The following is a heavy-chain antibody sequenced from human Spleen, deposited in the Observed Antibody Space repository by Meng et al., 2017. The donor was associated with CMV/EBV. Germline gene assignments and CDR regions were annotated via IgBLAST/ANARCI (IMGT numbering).Heavy chain of an antibody. Sequence: ASVKVSCKASGYTFINYFIYWVRQAPGQGLEWMGITNPSGGRASYTQKFQGRVTMTRDTSISTAYMELSRLRSDDTAVYYCARAFWEAAPDYWGQGTLVTVSS. V-gene: IGHV1-46*01. CDR3: ARAFWEAAPDY. CDR1: GYTFINYF. J-gene: IGHJ4*02. CDR2: TNPSGGRA. D-gene: IGHD6-6*01.